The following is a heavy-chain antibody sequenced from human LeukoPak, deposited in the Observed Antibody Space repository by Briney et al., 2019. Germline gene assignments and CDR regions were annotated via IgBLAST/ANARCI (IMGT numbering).Heavy chain of an antibody. J-gene: IGHJ4*02. CDR2: IYYSGST. CDR1: GGSISSGGYY. Sequence: SQTLSLTCTVSGGSISSGGYYWRWIRQHPGKGLEWIGYIYYSGSTYYNPSLKSRVTISVDTSKNQFSLKLSSVTAADTAVYYCARDRGDGYNYLDYWGQGTLVTVSS. V-gene: IGHV4-31*03. D-gene: IGHD5-24*01. CDR3: ARDRGDGYNYLDY.